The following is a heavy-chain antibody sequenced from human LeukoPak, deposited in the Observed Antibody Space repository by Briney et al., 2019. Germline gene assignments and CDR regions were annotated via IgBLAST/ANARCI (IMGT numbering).Heavy chain of an antibody. CDR3: TPAFDIVVIPAAIN. Sequence: GGSLRLSCAASGFTFSNAWMSWVRQAPGKGLEWVGRIKSKTDGGTTDYAAPVKGRFTISRDDSKNTLYLQMNSLKTEDTAVYYCTPAFDIVVIPAAINWGQGTLVTVSS. V-gene: IGHV3-15*01. J-gene: IGHJ4*02. CDR2: IKSKTDGGTT. CDR1: GFTFSNAW. D-gene: IGHD2-2*02.